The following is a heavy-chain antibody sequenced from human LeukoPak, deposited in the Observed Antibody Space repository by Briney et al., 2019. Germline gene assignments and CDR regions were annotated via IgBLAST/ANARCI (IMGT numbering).Heavy chain of an antibody. CDR3: AREGEMAKDYYYYMDV. V-gene: IGHV4-61*02. Sequence: SETLSLTCTVSGGSISSGSYYWSWIRQPAGKGLEWIGRIYTSGSTNYNPSVKSRFTISVDKAKNPFSLKLSSVPAADTAVYYCAREGEMAKDYYYYMDVWGKGTTVTISS. CDR2: IYTSGST. J-gene: IGHJ6*03. D-gene: IGHD5-24*01. CDR1: GGSISSGSYY.